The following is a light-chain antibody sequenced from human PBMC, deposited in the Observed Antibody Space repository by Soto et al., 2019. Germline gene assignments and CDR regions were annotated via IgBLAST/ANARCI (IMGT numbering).Light chain of an antibody. CDR1: SSDIGGYNY. V-gene: IGLV2-14*03. CDR2: EVS. J-gene: IGLJ3*02. CDR3: TSYTSSNTWV. Sequence: QSALTQPASVSGSPGQSIAISCTGTSSDIGGYNYVSWYQQHPGKAPKLMIYEVSNRPSGVSSRFSGSKSDNTASLTISGLQAEDEAHYYCTSYTSSNTWVFAGGTKLTV.